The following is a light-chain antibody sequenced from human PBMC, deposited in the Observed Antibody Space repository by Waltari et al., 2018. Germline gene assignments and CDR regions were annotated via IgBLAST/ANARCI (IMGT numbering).Light chain of an antibody. V-gene: IGLV2-14*03. J-gene: IGLJ2*01. CDR2: DVY. CDR3: SSYTSISTSVV. Sequence: QSALPQPASVSGSPGQSITISCTGTSSDVGGYDFVSWYQQYPGKAPNLVIYDVYYRPSGVSHRFSASKSGNTASLTISGLQTEDEADYYCSSYTSISTSVVFGGGTKLTVL. CDR1: SSDVGGYDF.